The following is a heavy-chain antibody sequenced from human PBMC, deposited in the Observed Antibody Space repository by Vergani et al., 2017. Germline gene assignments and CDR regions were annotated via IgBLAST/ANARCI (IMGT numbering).Heavy chain of an antibody. CDR2: IIPIFGTA. CDR1: GGTFSSYA. CDR3: ARSSTYYDFWSGYRPHYYYYGMDV. J-gene: IGHJ6*02. V-gene: IGHV1-69*01. Sequence: QVKLVQSGAEVKKPGSSVKVSCKASGGTFSSYAISWVRQAPGQGLEWMGGIIPIFGTANYAQKFQGRVTITADESTSTAYMELSSLRSEDTAVYYCARSSTYYDFWSGYRPHYYYYGMDVWGQGTTVTVSS. D-gene: IGHD3-3*01.